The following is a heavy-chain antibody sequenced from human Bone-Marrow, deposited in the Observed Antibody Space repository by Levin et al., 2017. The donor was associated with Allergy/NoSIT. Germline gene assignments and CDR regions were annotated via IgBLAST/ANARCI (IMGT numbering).Heavy chain of an antibody. Sequence: QPGGSLRLSCAASGFTFSSYGMHWVRQAPGKGLEWVAVISYDGSNKYYGDSVKGRFTISRDNSKNTLYLQMNSLRPDDTAVYYCAKDRAPYCGGDCSIQHWGQGTLVTVSS. CDR1: GFTFSSYG. CDR2: ISYDGSNK. D-gene: IGHD2-21*02. J-gene: IGHJ1*01. V-gene: IGHV3-30*18. CDR3: AKDRAPYCGGDCSIQH.